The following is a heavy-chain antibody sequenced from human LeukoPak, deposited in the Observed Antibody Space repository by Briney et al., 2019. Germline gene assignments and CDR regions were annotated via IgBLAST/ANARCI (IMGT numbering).Heavy chain of an antibody. CDR2: INPNSGGT. D-gene: IGHD3-22*01. V-gene: IGHV1-2*02. CDR1: GYTFTGYY. CDR3: AREMDSSGYYNFDY. J-gene: IGHJ4*02. Sequence: ASVKVSCKASGYTFTGYYMHWVRQAPGQGLEWMGWINPNSGGTNYAQKFQGRVTMTRDTSISTAYMELSRLRSDDTAVYYCAREMDSSGYYNFDYWGRGTLVTVSS.